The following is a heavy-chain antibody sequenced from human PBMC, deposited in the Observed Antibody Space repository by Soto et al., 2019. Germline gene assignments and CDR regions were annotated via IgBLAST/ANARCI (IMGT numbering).Heavy chain of an antibody. Sequence: GASVKVSCKASGYTFASYYIHWVRQAPGQGLEWMGIINPSGGSTSYAQKFQGRVTMTRDTSTSTVYMELSSLRSEDTAVYYCATIPTYTVAGTVSYGMDVWGQGTTVTVSS. CDR3: ATIPTYTVAGTVSYGMDV. J-gene: IGHJ6*02. V-gene: IGHV1-46*01. CDR1: GYTFASYY. D-gene: IGHD6-19*01. CDR2: INPSGGST.